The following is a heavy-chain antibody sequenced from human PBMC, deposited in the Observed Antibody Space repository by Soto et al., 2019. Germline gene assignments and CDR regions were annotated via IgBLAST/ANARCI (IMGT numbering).Heavy chain of an antibody. V-gene: IGHV1-18*01. CDR3: AREQYYDFWSGYYGRDYYYGMDV. D-gene: IGHD3-3*01. J-gene: IGHJ6*02. CDR2: ISAYNGNT. CDR1: GYTFTSYG. Sequence: QVQLVQSGAEVKKPGASVKVSCKASGYTFTSYGISWVRQAPGHGLEWMGWISAYNGNTNYAQKLQGRVTMTTDTSTSTAYMELRSLRSDDTAVYYCAREQYYDFWSGYYGRDYYYGMDVWGQGTTVTVSS.